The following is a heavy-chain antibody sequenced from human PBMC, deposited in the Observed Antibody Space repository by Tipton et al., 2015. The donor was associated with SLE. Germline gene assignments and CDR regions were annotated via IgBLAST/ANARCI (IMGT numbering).Heavy chain of an antibody. D-gene: IGHD6-19*01. CDR3: ARDREQWRVRGNSFDP. CDR2: IYDNGAA. J-gene: IGHJ5*02. Sequence: LRLSCAASGGSISSYYWSWIRQPPGKGLEWIGYIYDNGAAYYNPSLKSRVTISVDTSKNQFSLKLISVTAADTAVYYCARDREQWRVRGNSFDPWGQGTLVTVSS. CDR1: GGSISSYY. V-gene: IGHV4-59*06.